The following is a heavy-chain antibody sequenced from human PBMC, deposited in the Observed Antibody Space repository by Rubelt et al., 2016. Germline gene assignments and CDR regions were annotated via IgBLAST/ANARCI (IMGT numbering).Heavy chain of an antibody. CDR1: GGSFGGYY. D-gene: IGHD1-26*01. J-gene: IGHJ4*02. CDR2: INHTGSI. CDR3: ARGLSIVGATGDY. Sequence: QVQLQQWGAGLLKPSETLSLTCAVYGGSFGGYYWSWIRQPPGKGLEWIGGINHTGSINYNPSLKSRVSISIDTSKNQFSLKLSSVTAADTAVYYCARGLSIVGATGDYWGQGNLVTVSS. V-gene: IGHV4-34*01.